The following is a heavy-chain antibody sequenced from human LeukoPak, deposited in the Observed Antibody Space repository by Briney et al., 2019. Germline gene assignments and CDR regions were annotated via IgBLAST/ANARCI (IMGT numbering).Heavy chain of an antibody. D-gene: IGHD1-26*01. CDR3: ALVAPAGAYDAFDI. CDR1: GGSISSSSYY. J-gene: IGHJ3*02. CDR2: IYYSGST. Sequence: SETLSLTCTVSGGSISSSSYYWGWIRQPPGKGLEWIGSIYYSGSTYYNPSLKSRVTISVDTSKNQFSLKLSSVTAADTAVYYCALVAPAGAYDAFDIWGQGTMVTVSS. V-gene: IGHV4-39*01.